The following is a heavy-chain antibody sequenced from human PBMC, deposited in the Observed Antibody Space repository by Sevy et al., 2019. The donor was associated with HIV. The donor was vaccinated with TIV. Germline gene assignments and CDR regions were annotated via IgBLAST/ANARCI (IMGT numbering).Heavy chain of an antibody. CDR3: AREGGYTRAWSPGNH. CDR2: ISYDGIIK. Sequence: GGSLRLSCAASGFTFNTHAMHWVRQAPGKGLEWVALISYDGIIKYYADSVKGRLTISRDNSKNTLSLQMNSLRVEDTAVYYCAREGGYTRAWSPGNHWGQGTLVTVSS. J-gene: IGHJ4*02. D-gene: IGHD5-18*01. CDR1: GFTFNTHA. V-gene: IGHV3-30*04.